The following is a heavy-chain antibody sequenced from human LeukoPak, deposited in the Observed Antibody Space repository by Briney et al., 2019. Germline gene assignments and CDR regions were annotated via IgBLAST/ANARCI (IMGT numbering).Heavy chain of an antibody. Sequence: TPSATLSLTCAVYGGSFSGYYWSWIRQPPGKGLEWIGEINHSGSTNYNPSLKSRVTISVDTSKNQFSLKLSSVTAADTAVYYCARAPPTMSDAFDIWGQGTMVTVSS. CDR2: INHSGST. CDR3: ARAPPTMSDAFDI. CDR1: GGSFSGYY. D-gene: IGHD5-12*01. V-gene: IGHV4-34*01. J-gene: IGHJ3*02.